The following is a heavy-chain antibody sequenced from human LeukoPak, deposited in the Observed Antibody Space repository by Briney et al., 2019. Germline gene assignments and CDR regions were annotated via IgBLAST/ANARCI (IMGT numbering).Heavy chain of an antibody. CDR3: AEKVLTVTTWYFDY. CDR2: ISGSGGST. D-gene: IGHD4-17*01. Sequence: GGSLRLSCAASGFTFSSHAMSWVRQAPGKGLEWVSGISGSGGSTYYADSVKGRFTISRDNSKNMLYLQMNSLRAEDTAVYYCAEKVLTVTTWYFDYWGQGTLVTVSS. J-gene: IGHJ4*02. CDR1: GFTFSSHA. V-gene: IGHV3-23*01.